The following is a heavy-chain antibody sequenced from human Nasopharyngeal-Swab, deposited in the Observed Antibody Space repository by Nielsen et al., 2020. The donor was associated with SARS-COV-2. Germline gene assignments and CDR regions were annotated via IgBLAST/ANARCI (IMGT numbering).Heavy chain of an antibody. CDR1: GITFSKYW. V-gene: IGHV3-7*05. CDR3: ARKYSGSYAAFDY. J-gene: IGHJ4*02. CDR2: IKDDGSEK. Sequence: GESLKISCAASGITFSKYWMSWVRQAPGRGLEWVANIKDDGSEKYYVDSVKGRFTISRDNAKNSLYLQMSSLRAEDTAVYYCARKYSGSYAAFDYWGQGTLVTVSS. D-gene: IGHD1-26*01.